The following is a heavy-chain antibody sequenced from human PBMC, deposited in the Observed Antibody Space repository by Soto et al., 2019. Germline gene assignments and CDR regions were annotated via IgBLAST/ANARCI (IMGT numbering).Heavy chain of an antibody. CDR1: SRGGC. J-gene: IGHJ4*02. CDR3: ARRYYGSGSYFQAYPDY. V-gene: IGHV4-31*02. CDR2: IYYGGST. D-gene: IGHD3-10*01. Sequence: SRGGCRSWKKQFPGKGLEWIGYIYYGGSTKYNPSLRNRISISIDTSKSQFSLRLNSVSAADTAVYFCARRYYGSGSYFQAYPDYRRQGTLVTVSP.